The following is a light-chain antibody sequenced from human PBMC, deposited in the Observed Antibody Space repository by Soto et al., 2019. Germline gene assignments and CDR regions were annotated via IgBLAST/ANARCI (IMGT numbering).Light chain of an antibody. CDR2: DAS. Sequence: EIVLTQSPGTLSLSPGERATLSCRASQTVNNNYLAWYQQKPGQAPRLLLFDASTRATGIPDRFSGSGSGTDFTLTISRLEPEDFAVYYCQQRASWPLTFGGGTRVEI. J-gene: IGKJ4*01. CDR3: QQRASWPLT. CDR1: QTVNNNY. V-gene: IGKV3D-20*02.